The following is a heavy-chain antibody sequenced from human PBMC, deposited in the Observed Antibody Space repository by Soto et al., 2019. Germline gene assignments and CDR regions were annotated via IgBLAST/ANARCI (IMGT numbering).Heavy chain of an antibody. CDR2: ISGSGDYT. Sequence: LRLSCAASGFTFISYAMTWVRQAPVKGLEWVSSISGSGDYTYYADSVKGRFTISRDNSKNTLYMQMNSLRAEDTAVYYCAKGLAVAGTYAYGMDVWGQGLTVTVSS. V-gene: IGHV3-23*01. CDR1: GFTFISYA. D-gene: IGHD6-19*01. CDR3: AKGLAVAGTYAYGMDV. J-gene: IGHJ6*02.